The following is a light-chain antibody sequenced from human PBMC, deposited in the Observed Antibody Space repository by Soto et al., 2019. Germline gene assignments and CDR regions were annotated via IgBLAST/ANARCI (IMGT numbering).Light chain of an antibody. CDR1: QSVGNS. V-gene: IGKV1-39*01. Sequence: DMQMTQSPSSLSASVGDRVTITCRASQSVGNSVNWYQQKAGTAPKVLIYSASSVQNGVPSRFSGRGSGTDFTLAISSLQPEDFATYYCQQRYRFPLTFGGGTRVEIK. CDR3: QQRYRFPLT. J-gene: IGKJ4*01. CDR2: SAS.